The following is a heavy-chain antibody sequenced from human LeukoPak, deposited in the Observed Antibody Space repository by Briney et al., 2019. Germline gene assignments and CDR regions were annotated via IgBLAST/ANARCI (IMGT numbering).Heavy chain of an antibody. Sequence: PSETLSLTCSVSGGSINNYYWGWIRRPPGRGLEYIEHIYYTGKTDYNPSFKSRVTMSVDTAKNQLSLKLHFLTAADTAVYYCARWDCSSGTCYYLDYWGQGTLVIVSS. J-gene: IGHJ4*02. CDR3: ARWDCSSGTCYYLDY. CDR2: IYYTGKT. CDR1: GGSINNYY. D-gene: IGHD3-10*01. V-gene: IGHV4-59*01.